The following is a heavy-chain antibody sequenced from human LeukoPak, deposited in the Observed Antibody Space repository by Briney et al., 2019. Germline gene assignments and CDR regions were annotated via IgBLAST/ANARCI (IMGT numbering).Heavy chain of an antibody. Sequence: PGGSLRLSCAASGFTFSTYAMSWVRQAPGKGLGWVSAISASGGSTYYADSVKGRFTFSRDNSKNTLYLQMNSLRADDTALYYCAREASSYWYFDLWGRGTLVTVSS. CDR1: GFTFSTYA. V-gene: IGHV3-23*01. CDR3: AREASSYWYFDL. J-gene: IGHJ2*01. D-gene: IGHD3-10*01. CDR2: ISASGGST.